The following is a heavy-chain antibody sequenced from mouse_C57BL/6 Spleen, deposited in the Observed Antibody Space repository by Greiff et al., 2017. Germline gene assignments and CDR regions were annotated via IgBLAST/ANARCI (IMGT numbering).Heavy chain of an antibody. J-gene: IGHJ2*01. V-gene: IGHV5-4*01. CDR3: ARDGGLLLRYFDY. D-gene: IGHD1-1*01. Sequence: EVHLVESGGGLVKPGGSLKLSCAASGFTFSSYAMSWVRQTPEKRLEWVATISDGGSYTYYPDNVKGRFTISRDNAKNNLYLQMSHLKSEDTAMYYCARDGGLLLRYFDYWGQGTTLTVSS. CDR2: ISDGGSYT. CDR1: GFTFSSYA.